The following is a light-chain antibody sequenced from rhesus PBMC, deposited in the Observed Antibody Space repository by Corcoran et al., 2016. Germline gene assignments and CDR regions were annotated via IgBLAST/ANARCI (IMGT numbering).Light chain of an antibody. V-gene: IGKV3-35*01. CDR2: DAS. CDR3: QQYSNWLT. CDR1: QSVSSS. Sequence: EIVLTQSPATLSLSPGERATLSYRASQSVSSSLDWYQQNPGQPPRLLIYDASNRATGIPDRFSDSGSGTDCTLTSSSLEPEDGGVYFCQQYSNWLTFGGGTKVELK. J-gene: IGKJ4*01.